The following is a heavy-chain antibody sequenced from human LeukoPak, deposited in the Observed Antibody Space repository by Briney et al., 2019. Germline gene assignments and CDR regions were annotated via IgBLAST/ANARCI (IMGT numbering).Heavy chain of an antibody. J-gene: IGHJ4*01. CDR1: GFTFSSYA. V-gene: IGHV3-23*01. CDR3: AKDNGNSCYLPFTSYLHRQIFDY. CDR2: ITGSGGNT. D-gene: IGHD6-13*01. Sequence: GGSLRLSCAASGFTFSSYAMRWVRQAPGKGREGVAAITGSGGNTYYADSVKGRFTISRDNSKNTLYLQMNSLRAEDTGVYYCAKDNGNSCYLPFTSYLHRQIFDYWGQGTLVTVSS.